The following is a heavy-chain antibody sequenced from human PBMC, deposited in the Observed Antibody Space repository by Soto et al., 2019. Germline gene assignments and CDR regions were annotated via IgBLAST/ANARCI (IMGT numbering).Heavy chain of an antibody. CDR3: ATRGIVGPIY. V-gene: IGHV4-4*02. Sequence: QVQLQESGTGLVEPSGTLSLTCNVYDGSINNGDWCSWVRQPPGKGLEWIGEVYHNGNTNYNASLKRRVTVSVDKSRNQFSLRLTSVTPADTAVYYCATRGIVGPIYWGQGTLVTVSS. J-gene: IGHJ4*02. CDR1: DGSINNGDW. D-gene: IGHD1-26*01. CDR2: VYHNGNT.